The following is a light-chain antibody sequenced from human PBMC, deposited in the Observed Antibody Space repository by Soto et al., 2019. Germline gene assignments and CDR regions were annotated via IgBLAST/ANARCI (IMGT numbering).Light chain of an antibody. V-gene: IGKV3-20*01. CDR2: GAS. Sequence: DIVLTQSPGTLSLSPGERATLSCRASQSVSSSYLAWYQQKRGQAPRLLIHGASSRATGIPDRFIGSESGTDFTLTISRLEPEDFAVYYWQQYGSSPRTFGQGTMVEIK. CDR3: QQYGSSPRT. CDR1: QSVSSSY. J-gene: IGKJ1*01.